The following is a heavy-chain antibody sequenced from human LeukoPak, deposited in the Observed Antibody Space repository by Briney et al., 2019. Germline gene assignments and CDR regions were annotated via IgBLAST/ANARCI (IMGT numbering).Heavy chain of an antibody. V-gene: IGHV3-11*04. D-gene: IGHD4-17*01. CDR1: GFTFSDYY. CDR3: ARDSSDGDSYFDS. J-gene: IGHJ4*02. CDR2: ISSSGSTI. Sequence: PGGSLRLSCAASGFTFSDYYMSWIRQAPGKGREGVSYISSSGSTIYYADSVKGRFTISRDNAKNSLYLQMNSLRAGDTAVDYCARDSSDGDSYFDSWGQGTLVTVSS.